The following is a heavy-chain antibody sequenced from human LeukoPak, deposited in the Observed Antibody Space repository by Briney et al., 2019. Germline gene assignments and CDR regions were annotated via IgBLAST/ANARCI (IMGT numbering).Heavy chain of an antibody. J-gene: IGHJ4*02. CDR1: GFTFTSSA. Sequence: SVKVSCKASGFTFTSSAVQWVRQARGQRLEWIGWIVVGSGNTNYAQKFQERVTITRDMSTSTAYMELSSLRSGDTAVYYCAAVPFFGFLEWLSPYYFDYWGQGTLVTVSS. D-gene: IGHD3-3*01. CDR3: AAVPFFGFLEWLSPYYFDY. V-gene: IGHV1-58*01. CDR2: IVVGSGNT.